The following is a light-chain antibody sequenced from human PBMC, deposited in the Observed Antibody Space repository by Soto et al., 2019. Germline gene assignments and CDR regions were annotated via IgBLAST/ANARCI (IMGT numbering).Light chain of an antibody. CDR2: DVS. J-gene: IGLJ2*01. CDR3: CSYAGSYTLV. V-gene: IGLV2-11*01. Sequence: QSALTQPRSVSGSPGQSVTISCTGTSSDVGGHNYVSWYQQYPGKAPKLMIYDVSKRPSGVPDRFSGSKSGNTASLTISGLQAEDEADYYCCSYAGSYTLVFGGGTKLTVL. CDR1: SSDVGGHNY.